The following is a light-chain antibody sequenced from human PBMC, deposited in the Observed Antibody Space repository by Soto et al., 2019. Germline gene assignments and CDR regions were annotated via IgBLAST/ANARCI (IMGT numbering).Light chain of an antibody. Sequence: EIVLTQSPATLSLSPGEIATLSCRASQSVSSYLAWYQQKPGQVPRLLIYDASNRATGIPARFSGSGSGTAITLTICLLEPEAFAIYYGQPRRNLPPNSFGIGNKVAIK. CDR2: DAS. CDR3: QPRRNLPPNS. J-gene: IGKJ3*01. CDR1: QSVSSY. V-gene: IGKV3-11*01.